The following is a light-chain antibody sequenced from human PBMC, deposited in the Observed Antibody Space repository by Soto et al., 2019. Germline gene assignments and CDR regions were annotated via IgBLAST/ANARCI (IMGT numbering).Light chain of an antibody. CDR2: EGT. Sequence: QSALTQPASVSGSPGQSITISCTGTGSDVGTYNLVSWYQHHPGKAPKLILYEGTKRPSGVSNRFSGSTSGNTASLTISGLQADDQTDYYCCSYAGYNTYVFGTGTKVTVL. CDR3: CSYAGYNTYV. CDR1: GSDVGTYNL. V-gene: IGLV2-23*01. J-gene: IGLJ1*01.